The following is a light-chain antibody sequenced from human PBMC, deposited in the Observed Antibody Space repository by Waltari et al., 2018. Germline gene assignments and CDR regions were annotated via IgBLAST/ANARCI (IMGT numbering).Light chain of an antibody. CDR2: GAS. Sequence: VFTQSPGPLSLSPGDRATLFCRASQKISRYLVWYQQRPGQAPRLLIYGASMRAAGIPDRFSGSGSGTDFTLSISRLEPEDFAVYYCQNHERLPATFGQGTRVEIK. CDR1: QKISRY. CDR3: QNHERLPAT. V-gene: IGKV3-20*01. J-gene: IGKJ1*01.